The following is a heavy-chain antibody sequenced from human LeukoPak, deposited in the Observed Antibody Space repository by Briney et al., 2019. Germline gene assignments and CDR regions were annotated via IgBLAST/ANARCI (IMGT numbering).Heavy chain of an antibody. CDR3: AKESGAHYGFGMDV. V-gene: IGHV3-23*01. D-gene: IGHD1-26*01. CDR1: GFTSSTFA. CDR2: IADYT. Sequence: GGSLRLSCAASGFTSSTFAMTWVRQAPGKGLEWVSSIADYTAYADSVKGRFTISRDNSKNTLYLQMDSLRAGDTALYYCAKESGAHYGFGMDVWGQGTTVTVSS. J-gene: IGHJ6*02.